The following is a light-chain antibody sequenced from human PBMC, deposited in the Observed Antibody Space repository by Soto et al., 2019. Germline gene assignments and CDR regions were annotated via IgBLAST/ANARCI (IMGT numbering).Light chain of an antibody. J-gene: IGLJ3*02. CDR3: GSYTSATTWV. CDR2: EVN. CDR1: SSDIGRYNY. Sequence: QSVLTQPVSVSGSPGQSITISCTGTSSDIGRYNYVSWYQQLPGKAPKLIIYEVNKRPSGVSDRFSGSKSGNAASLTISGLQTDDEADYHCGSYTSATTWVFGGGTKLTVL. V-gene: IGLV2-14*03.